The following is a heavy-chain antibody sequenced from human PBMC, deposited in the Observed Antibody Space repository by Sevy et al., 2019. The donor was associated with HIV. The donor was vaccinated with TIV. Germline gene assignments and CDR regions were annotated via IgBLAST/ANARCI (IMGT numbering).Heavy chain of an antibody. D-gene: IGHD1-20*01. CDR2: IKQDGSEK. V-gene: IGHV3-7*01. Sequence: GGSLRLSCAASGFTFSSYWMSWVRQAPGKGLEWVANIKQDGSEKYYVDSVKGRFTISRDNAKNSLYLQMNSLRAEDTAVYYCARGRHNWENYYYYYGIDVRGQGTTVTVSS. CDR3: ARGRHNWENYYYYYGIDV. CDR1: GFTFSSYW. J-gene: IGHJ6*02.